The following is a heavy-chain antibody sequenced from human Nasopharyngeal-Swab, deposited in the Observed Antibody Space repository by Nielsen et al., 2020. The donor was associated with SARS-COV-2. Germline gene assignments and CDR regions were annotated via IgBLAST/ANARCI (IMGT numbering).Heavy chain of an antibody. CDR2: MNPNSGNT. V-gene: IGHV1-8*01. D-gene: IGHD5-12*01. J-gene: IGHJ6*03. Sequence: ASVKVSCKASGDTFTSYDINWVRQATGQGLEGRGWMNPNSGNTGYAQKFQGRVTMTRNTSISTAYMELSSLRSEDAAVYYCARGFIVATIFHYYYYIDVWGKGTTVTVSS. CDR1: GDTFTSYD. CDR3: ARGFIVATIFHYYYYIDV.